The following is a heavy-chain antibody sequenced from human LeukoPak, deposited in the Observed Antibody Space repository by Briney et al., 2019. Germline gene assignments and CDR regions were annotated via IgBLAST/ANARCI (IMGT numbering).Heavy chain of an antibody. J-gene: IGHJ3*02. CDR3: AREYDNDAFGI. Sequence: GGSLRLSCAASGFTFSSYWMHWVRQAPGKGLVWVSRINSDGSSTSYADSVKGRFTISRDNAKNTLYLQMNSLRAEDTAVYYCAREYDNDAFGIWGQGTMVTVSS. D-gene: IGHD3-9*01. CDR2: INSDGSST. V-gene: IGHV3-74*01. CDR1: GFTFSSYW.